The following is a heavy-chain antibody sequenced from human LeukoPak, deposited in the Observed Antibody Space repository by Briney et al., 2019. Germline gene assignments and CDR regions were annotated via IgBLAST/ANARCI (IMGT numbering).Heavy chain of an antibody. CDR3: AKPGGGGPSRLSYYYIDV. Sequence: PGGSLRLSCAVSGFTFSTYGMHWVRQAPGKGLEWVALMSYDGSNKYYADSVKGRFTISRDNSKNTLYLQMNRLTAEDTAVYYCAKPGGGGPSRLSYYYIDVWGKGTTVIVSS. V-gene: IGHV3-30*18. J-gene: IGHJ6*03. D-gene: IGHD3-16*01. CDR1: GFTFSTYG. CDR2: MSYDGSNK.